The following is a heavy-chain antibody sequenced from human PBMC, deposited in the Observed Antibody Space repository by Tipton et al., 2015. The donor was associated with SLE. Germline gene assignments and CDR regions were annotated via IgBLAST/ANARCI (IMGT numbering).Heavy chain of an antibody. D-gene: IGHD3-16*01. CDR1: GGSISSGGYY. Sequence: LRLSCTVSGGSISSGGYYWSWIRQPPGKGLEWIGEINHSGSTNYNPSLKSRVTISVDTSKNQFSLKLSSVTAADTAVYYCASALGDAAFDIWGQGTMVTVSS. V-gene: IGHV4-39*07. J-gene: IGHJ3*02. CDR2: INHSGST. CDR3: ASALGDAAFDI.